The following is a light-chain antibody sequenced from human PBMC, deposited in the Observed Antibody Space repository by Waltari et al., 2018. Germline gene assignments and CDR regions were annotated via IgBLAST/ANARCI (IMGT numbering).Light chain of an antibody. CDR2: DAF. J-gene: IGKJ1*01. CDR1: QNIDSY. Sequence: ETVLTQSPATLSLSPGDRATFSCRASQNIDSYLAWYQQKPGQALRFLNFDAFNRPTGIPARFSGSRSGTDFNLTISSLESEDFAIYYCQQRRNWPWTFGQGTRVEIK. V-gene: IGKV3-11*01. CDR3: QQRRNWPWT.